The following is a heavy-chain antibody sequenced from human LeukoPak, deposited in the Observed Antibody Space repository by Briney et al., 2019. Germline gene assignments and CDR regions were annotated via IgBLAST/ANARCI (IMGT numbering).Heavy chain of an antibody. CDR2: ISRRSSCI. CDR3: ARDDSGEWVRPPFDY. CDR1: GITFSNYS. J-gene: IGHJ4*02. V-gene: IGHV3-21*01. Sequence: GGSLRLSCAASGITFSNYSMNWVRQAPGKGLEWVSSISRRSSCIYYADSVKGRFTISRDNAKNSLHLQMNSLRVEDTAIYYCARDDSGEWVRPPFDYWGQGTLVTVSS. D-gene: IGHD5-12*01.